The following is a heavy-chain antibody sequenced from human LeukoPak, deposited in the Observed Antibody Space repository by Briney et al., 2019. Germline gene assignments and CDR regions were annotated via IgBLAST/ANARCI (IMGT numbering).Heavy chain of an antibody. J-gene: IGHJ4*02. D-gene: IGHD3-10*01. Sequence: SVKVSCKASGFTFTISAVQWVRQARGQRLEWIGWIVVGSGNTNYAQKFQERVTITRDMSTSTPYMELSTLRSEDTAVYYCAAAAIYGSGIWGQGTLVTVSS. CDR1: GFTFTISA. CDR3: AAAAIYGSGI. CDR2: IVVGSGNT. V-gene: IGHV1-58*01.